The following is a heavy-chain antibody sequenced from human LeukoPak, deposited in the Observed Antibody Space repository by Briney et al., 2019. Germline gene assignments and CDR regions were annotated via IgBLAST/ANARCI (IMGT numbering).Heavy chain of an antibody. J-gene: IGHJ5*02. CDR3: ARDPGAYYDSSGYLNWFDP. D-gene: IGHD3-22*01. CDR2: IYYSGST. Sequence: SQTLSLTCTVSGGSISSGGYYWSWIRQHPGKGLEWIGYIYYSGSTYYNPSLKSRVTTSVDTSKNQFSLKLSSVTAADTAVCYCARDPGAYYDSSGYLNWFDPWGQGTLVTVSS. V-gene: IGHV4-31*03. CDR1: GGSISSGGYY.